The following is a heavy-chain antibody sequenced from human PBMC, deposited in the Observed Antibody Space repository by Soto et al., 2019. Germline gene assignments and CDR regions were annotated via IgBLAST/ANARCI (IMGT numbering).Heavy chain of an antibody. J-gene: IGHJ4*02. V-gene: IGHV3-33*01. D-gene: IGHD4-17*01. CDR3: ARGFPTVPTWLLFDS. Sequence: PVGSLRLSCAASGFTFSNYGMRWVRQAPCKGLEWVAVIWYDGSNKYYADSVKGRFTISRDNSKNTLSLQMNSLRAEDTAVYYCARGFPTVPTWLLFDSWGQGALVTVSS. CDR2: IWYDGSNK. CDR1: GFTFSNYG.